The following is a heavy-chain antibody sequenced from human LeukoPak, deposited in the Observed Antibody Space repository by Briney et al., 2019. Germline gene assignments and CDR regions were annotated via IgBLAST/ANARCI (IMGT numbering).Heavy chain of an antibody. CDR2: VNPNSGGT. J-gene: IGHJ4*02. CDR3: ARVAVAGTFEYYFDY. D-gene: IGHD6-19*01. V-gene: IGHV1-2*02. CDR1: GYTFTGYY. Sequence: ASVKVSCKASGYTFTGYYIQWVRQAPGQGLEWMGWVNPNSGGTKYAQKFQGRVTMTRDTSISTAYVELSRLGSDDTAIYYCARVAVAGTFEYYFDYWGQGSLVIVSS.